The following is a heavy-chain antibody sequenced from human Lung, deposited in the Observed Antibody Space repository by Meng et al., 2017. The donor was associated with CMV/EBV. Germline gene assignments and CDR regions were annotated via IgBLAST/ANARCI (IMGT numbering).Heavy chain of an antibody. CDR1: GFTFSSYW. D-gene: IGHD3-16*01. J-gene: IGHJ4*02. CDR2: IDSDGSRT. CDR3: TRDGDYYDAILH. Sequence: GESLKISCAASGFTFSSYWMHWVRQAPGKGLEWVSRIDSDGSRTTYAESVKGRFTISRDNAKNTLFLQMISLRAEDTAVYYWTRDGDYYDAILHWGQGRVVTVSA. V-gene: IGHV3-74*01.